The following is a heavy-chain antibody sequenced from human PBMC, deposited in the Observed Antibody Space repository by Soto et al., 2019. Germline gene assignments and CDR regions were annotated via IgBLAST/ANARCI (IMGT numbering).Heavy chain of an antibody. D-gene: IGHD4-17*01. J-gene: IGHJ4*02. CDR2: IYYSGST. CDR3: ARGVTTVTWVDFDY. CDR1: GGSISSSSYY. Sequence: PSETLSLTCTVSGGSISSSSYYWGWIRQPPGKGLEWIGSIYYSGSTYYNPSLKSRVTISVDTSKNQFSLKLSSVTAADTAVYYCARGVTTVTWVDFDYWGQGTLVTVYS. V-gene: IGHV4-39*01.